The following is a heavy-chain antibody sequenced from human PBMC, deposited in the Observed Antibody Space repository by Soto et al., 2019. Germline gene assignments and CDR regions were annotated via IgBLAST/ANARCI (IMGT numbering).Heavy chain of an antibody. V-gene: IGHV3-66*01. D-gene: IGHD3-10*01. Sequence: EVQLVESGGGLVQPGGSLRLSCAASGFTVSSNYMSWVRQAPGKGLEWVSVIYSGGSTYYADSVKGRFTISRDNSKNTLYLQMNSLRAEDTAVYYCARDLAAMVRGVRGYFDHWGQGTLVTVSS. CDR1: GFTVSSNY. CDR3: ARDLAAMVRGVRGYFDH. J-gene: IGHJ4*02. CDR2: IYSGGST.